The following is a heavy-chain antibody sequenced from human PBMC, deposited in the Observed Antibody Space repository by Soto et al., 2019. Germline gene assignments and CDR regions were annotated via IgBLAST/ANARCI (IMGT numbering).Heavy chain of an antibody. J-gene: IGHJ4*02. Sequence: ASVKVSCKASGYTFTSYDINWVRQATGQGLEWMGWMNPNSGNTGYAQKFQGRVTMTRNTSISTAYMELSSLRSEDTAVYYCARGLRYLDSSSWYYSGYYFDYWGQRTLVTVSS. CDR3: ARGLRYLDSSSWYYSGYYFDY. D-gene: IGHD6-13*01. V-gene: IGHV1-8*01. CDR1: GYTFTSYD. CDR2: MNPNSGNT.